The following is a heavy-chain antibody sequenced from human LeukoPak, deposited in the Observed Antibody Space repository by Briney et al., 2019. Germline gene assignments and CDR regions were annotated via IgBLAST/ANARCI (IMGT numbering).Heavy chain of an antibody. V-gene: IGHV4-61*02. CDR3: ARQRVDAYYYYGMDV. CDR2: IYTSGST. CDR1: GGSISSGSYY. Sequence: SETLSLTCTVSGGSISSGSYYWSWIRQPAGKGLEWIGRIYTSGSTNYNPSLKSRVTISVDTSKNQFSLKLSSVTAADTAVYYCARQRVDAYYYYGMDVWGQGTTVTVSS. J-gene: IGHJ6*02. D-gene: IGHD3-3*01.